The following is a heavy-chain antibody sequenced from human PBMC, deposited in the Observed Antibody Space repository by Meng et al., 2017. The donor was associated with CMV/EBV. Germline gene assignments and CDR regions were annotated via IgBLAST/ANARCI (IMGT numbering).Heavy chain of an antibody. D-gene: IGHD2-2*02. V-gene: IGHV4-34*01. CDR1: GGSFSGYY. CDR2: INHSGST. Sequence: GGSFSGYYWSWIRQPPGKGLEWIGEINHSGSTNYNPSLKSRVTISVDTSKNQFSLKLSSVTAADTAVYYCARSPPGYCSSTSCYRLDYWGQGTLVTVS. CDR3: ARSPPGYCSSTSCYRLDY. J-gene: IGHJ4*02.